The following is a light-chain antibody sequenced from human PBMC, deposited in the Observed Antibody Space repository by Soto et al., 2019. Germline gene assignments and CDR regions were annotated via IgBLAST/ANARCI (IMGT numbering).Light chain of an antibody. CDR1: QALSNY. V-gene: IGKV1-9*01. J-gene: IGKJ1*01. CDR2: SAS. CDR3: QQSYSTPWT. Sequence: DIHLTQSPSVLSASVGDTVTITCRASQALSNYLAWYLQKPGKAPDLLSYSASTLQSGVPSRFSGSGSETEFSLTIRALQPEDFATYYCQQSYSTPWTFGQGTKVDI.